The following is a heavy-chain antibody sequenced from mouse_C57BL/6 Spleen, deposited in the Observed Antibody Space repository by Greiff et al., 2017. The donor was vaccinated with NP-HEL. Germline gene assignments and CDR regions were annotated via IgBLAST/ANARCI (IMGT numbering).Heavy chain of an antibody. CDR2: IDPSDSYT. J-gene: IGHJ3*01. V-gene: IGHV1-59*01. CDR3: ARYPDSSGAY. D-gene: IGHD3-2*02. CDR1: GYTFTSYW. Sequence: QVQLQQPGAELVRPGTSVKLSCKASGYTFTSYWMHWVKQRPGQGLEWIGVIDPSDSYTNYNQKFKGKATLTVDTSSSTAYMQLSSLTSEDSAVYYCARYPDSSGAYWGQGTLVTVSA.